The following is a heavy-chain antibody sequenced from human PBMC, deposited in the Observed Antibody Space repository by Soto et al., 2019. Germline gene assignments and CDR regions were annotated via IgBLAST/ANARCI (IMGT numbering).Heavy chain of an antibody. CDR3: AREISGSYRFDY. V-gene: IGHV1-8*01. Sequence: ASVKVSCKASGYTFTSYDINWVRQATGQGLEWMGWMNPNSGNTGYAQKFQGRVTMTRNTSISTAYMELSSLRSEVTAVYYCAREISGSYRFDYWGQVTLVTVSS. CDR1: GYTFTSYD. J-gene: IGHJ4*02. D-gene: IGHD1-26*01. CDR2: MNPNSGNT.